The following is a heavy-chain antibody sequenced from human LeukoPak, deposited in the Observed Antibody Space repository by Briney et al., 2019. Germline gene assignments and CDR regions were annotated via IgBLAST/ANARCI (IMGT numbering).Heavy chain of an antibody. CDR3: ARGRVYGSGSYYPPDAFDI. CDR2: ISAYNGNT. Sequence: ASARVSCKASGYTFTSYGISWVRQAPGQGLEWMGWISAYNGNTNYAQKLQGRVTMATDTSTSTAYMELRSLRSDDTAVYYCARGRVYGSGSYYPPDAFDIWGQGTMVTVSS. V-gene: IGHV1-18*01. J-gene: IGHJ3*02. D-gene: IGHD3-10*01. CDR1: GYTFTSYG.